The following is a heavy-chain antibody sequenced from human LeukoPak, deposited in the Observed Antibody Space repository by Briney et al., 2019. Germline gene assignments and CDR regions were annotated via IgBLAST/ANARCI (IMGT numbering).Heavy chain of an antibody. CDR3: ARLRISYYDSSAYD. J-gene: IGHJ4*02. D-gene: IGHD3-22*01. Sequence: SQTLSHTCTVSGGSIISGVDYWTWIRQSAGKGLEWIGRIHTNGGTYYNPSLKSRVTVSADRSKNQFSLNLTSVTAADTAVYYCARLRISYYDSSAYDWGEGIPVTVSS. CDR2: IHTNGGT. CDR1: GGSIISGVDY. V-gene: IGHV4-61*02.